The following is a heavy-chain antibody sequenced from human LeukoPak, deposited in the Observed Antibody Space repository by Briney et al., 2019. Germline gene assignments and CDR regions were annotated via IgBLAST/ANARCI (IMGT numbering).Heavy chain of an antibody. D-gene: IGHD5-24*01. CDR1: GYTFTSYG. CDR2: ISAYNGNT. CDR3: AREAPPIRRDGYKDREPFDY. J-gene: IGHJ4*02. Sequence: GASVKVSCKASGYTFTSYGISWVRQAPGQGLEWMGWISAYNGNTNYAQKLQGRVTMTTDTSTSTAYMELRSLRSDDTAVYYCAREAPPIRRDGYKDREPFDYWGQGTLVTVSS. V-gene: IGHV1-18*01.